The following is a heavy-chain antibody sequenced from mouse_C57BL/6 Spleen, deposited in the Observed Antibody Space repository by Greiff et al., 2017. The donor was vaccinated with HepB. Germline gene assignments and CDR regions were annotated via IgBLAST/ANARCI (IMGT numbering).Heavy chain of an antibody. CDR1: GYTFTSYW. Sequence: QVQLQQSGAELVKPGASVKLSCKASGYTFTSYWMQWVKQRPGQGLEWIGEIDPSDSYTNYNQKFKGKATLTVDTSSSTAYMQLSSLTSEDSAVYYCARSRRDYDGGYFDVWGTGTTVTVSS. V-gene: IGHV1-50*01. CDR2: IDPSDSYT. J-gene: IGHJ1*03. D-gene: IGHD2-4*01. CDR3: ARSRRDYDGGYFDV.